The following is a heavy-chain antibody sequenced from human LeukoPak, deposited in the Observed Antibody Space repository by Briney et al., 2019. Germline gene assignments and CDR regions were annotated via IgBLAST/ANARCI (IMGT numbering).Heavy chain of an antibody. J-gene: IGHJ5*02. Sequence: GGSLRLSCAASGFTFSNSLMSWVRQAPGKGLEWVGRIKRKSYGAITDYVATVTGRFIISRDDSKNTLYLQMNSMKTEATAVYYCTTSQYQLPLSWFDPWGQGTLVTVSS. CDR1: GFTFSNSL. CDR3: TTSQYQLPLSWFDP. CDR2: IKRKSYGAIT. V-gene: IGHV3-15*01. D-gene: IGHD2-2*01.